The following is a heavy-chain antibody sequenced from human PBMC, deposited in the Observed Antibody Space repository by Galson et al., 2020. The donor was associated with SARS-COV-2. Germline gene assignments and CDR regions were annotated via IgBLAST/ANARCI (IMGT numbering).Heavy chain of an antibody. CDR1: GGSISSYY. D-gene: IGHD6-13*01. CDR2: IYYSGST. CDR3: ARANRRSSSWFPGYYYMDV. V-gene: IGHV4-59*01. Sequence: SQTLSLTCTVSGGSISSYYWSWLRQPPGKGLEWIGYIYYSGSTNYNPSLKSRVTISVDTSKNQFSLKLSSVTAADTAVYYCARANRRSSSWFPGYYYMDVWGKGTTVTVSS. J-gene: IGHJ6*03.